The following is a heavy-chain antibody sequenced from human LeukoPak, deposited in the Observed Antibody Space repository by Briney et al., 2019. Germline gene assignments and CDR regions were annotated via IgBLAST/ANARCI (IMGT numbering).Heavy chain of an antibody. CDR2: IYYSGST. J-gene: IGHJ6*02. V-gene: IGHV4-59*08. CDR1: GGSISSYY. D-gene: IGHD2-15*01. CDR3: ARRLRSSDYYYYGMDV. Sequence: SETLSLTCTVSGGSISSYYWSWIRQPPGKGLEWIGYIYYSGSTNYNPSLKSRVTISVDTSKNQFSLKLSSVTAADTAVYYCARRLRSSDYYYYGMDVWGQGTTVTVSS.